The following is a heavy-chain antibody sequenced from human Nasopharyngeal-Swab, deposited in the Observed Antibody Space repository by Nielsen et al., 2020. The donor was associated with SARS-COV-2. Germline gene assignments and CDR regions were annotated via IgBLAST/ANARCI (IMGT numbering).Heavy chain of an antibody. D-gene: IGHD6-19*01. V-gene: IGHV3-11*01. J-gene: IGHJ3*02. CDR2: ISLGGNTI. CDR1: GFTFNDYY. Sequence: GGSLRLSCAASGFTFNDYYMNWIRQAPGKGLEWPSFISLGGNTIYYADSVKGRFFISRDNAKKSLYLQMNSLRVEDTAIYYCARQNSGWTDAFDIWGQGTMVTVSS. CDR3: ARQNSGWTDAFDI.